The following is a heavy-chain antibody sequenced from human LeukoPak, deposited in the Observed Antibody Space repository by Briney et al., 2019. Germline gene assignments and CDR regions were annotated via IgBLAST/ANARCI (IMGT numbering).Heavy chain of an antibody. J-gene: IGHJ3*02. CDR2: INPSGGST. CDR1: GYTFTSYY. V-gene: IGHV1-46*01. CDR3: ARVKPNYYDSSAYGTFDI. Sequence: ASVKASCKASGYTFTSYYMHWVPQAPGHGLKGMRIINPSGGSTSYVQKFQGRVTMTSDTSTSTVYMELSSLRSEDTAVYYCARVKPNYYDSSAYGTFDIWGQGTMVTVSS. D-gene: IGHD3-22*01.